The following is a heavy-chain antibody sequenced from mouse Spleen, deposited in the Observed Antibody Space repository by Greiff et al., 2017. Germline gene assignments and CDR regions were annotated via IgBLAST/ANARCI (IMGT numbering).Heavy chain of an antibody. CDR2: IYPRSGNT. Sequence: QVQLQQSGAELARPGASVKLSCKASGYTFTSYGISWVKQRTGQGLEWIGEIYPRSGNTYYNEKFKGKATLTADKSSSTAYMELRSLTSEDSAVYFCAREGVVAIPHWYFDVWGAGTTVTVSS. CDR1: GYTFTSYG. V-gene: IGHV1-81*01. J-gene: IGHJ1*01. CDR3: AREGVVAIPHWYFDV. D-gene: IGHD1-1*01.